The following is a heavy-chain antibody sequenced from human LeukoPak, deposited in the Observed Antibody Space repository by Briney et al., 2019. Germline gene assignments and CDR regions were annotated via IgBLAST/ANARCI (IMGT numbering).Heavy chain of an antibody. CDR1: GFTFSSYE. V-gene: IGHV3-48*03. J-gene: IGHJ4*02. CDR2: ISSGGNTI. D-gene: IGHD6-13*01. Sequence: PGGSLRLSCAASGFTFSSYEMNWVRQTPGKGLEWVSYISSGGNTIYYTDSVKGRFTISRDNAKNSLYLQMDSLRAEDMAVYYCARLDSSSWYIDYWGQGTLVTVSS. CDR3: ARLDSSSWYIDY.